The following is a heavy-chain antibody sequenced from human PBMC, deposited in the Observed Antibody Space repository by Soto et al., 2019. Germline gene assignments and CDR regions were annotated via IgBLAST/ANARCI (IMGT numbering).Heavy chain of an antibody. V-gene: IGHV6-1*01. CDR1: GDSVSSNSAA. J-gene: IGHJ6*02. CDR3: ARGMSIGGDFWSGYYSNDYYGMDV. D-gene: IGHD3-3*01. CDR2: TYYRSKWYN. Sequence: QSQTLSLTCAISGDSVSSNSAAWNWIRQSPSRGLEWLGRTYYRSKWYNDYAVSVKSRITINPDTSKNQFSLQLNSVTPEDTAVYYCARGMSIGGDFWSGYYSNDYYGMDVWGQGTTVTVSS.